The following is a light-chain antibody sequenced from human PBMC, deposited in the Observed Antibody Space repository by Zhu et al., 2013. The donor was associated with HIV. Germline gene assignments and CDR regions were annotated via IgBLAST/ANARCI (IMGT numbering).Light chain of an antibody. CDR2: GAS. CDR3: QQYDSSPLT. V-gene: IGKV3-20*01. CDR1: QSVTSH. Sequence: EIVMTQSPATLSVSPGERTTLSCRASQSVTSHLAWYQQKPGQAPRLLIYGASSRATGIPDRFSGSGSGTDFTLTISRLEPEDFAVYYCQQYDSSPLTFGGGTKVEIK. J-gene: IGKJ4*01.